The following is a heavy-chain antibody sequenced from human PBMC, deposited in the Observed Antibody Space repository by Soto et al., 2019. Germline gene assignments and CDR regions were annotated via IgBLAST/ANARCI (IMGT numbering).Heavy chain of an antibody. J-gene: IGHJ4*02. Sequence: ASVKVSCKTSGYAFPHYVINWVRQAPGHGLEWMGFSTHTGNTNYAQNFQGRVVLTTDTSTSTAYMEVTSLRSDDTAVYYCARSGEHPLDYWGQATPVTVSS. D-gene: IGHD1-26*01. CDR1: GYAFPHYV. CDR3: ARSGEHPLDY. V-gene: IGHV1-18*01. CDR2: STHTGNT.